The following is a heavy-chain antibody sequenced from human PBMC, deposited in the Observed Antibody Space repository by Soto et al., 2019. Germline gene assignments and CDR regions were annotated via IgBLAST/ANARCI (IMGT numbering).Heavy chain of an antibody. V-gene: IGHV4-39*01. Sequence: SETLSLTCTVSGGSISSSSYYWGWIRQPPGKGLEWIGSIYYSGSTYYNPSLKSRVTISVDTSKNQFSLKLSSVTAADTAVYYCARQESTTNWFDPWGQGTLVTVSS. D-gene: IGHD4-17*01. J-gene: IGHJ5*02. CDR1: GGSISSSSYY. CDR2: IYYSGST. CDR3: ARQESTTNWFDP.